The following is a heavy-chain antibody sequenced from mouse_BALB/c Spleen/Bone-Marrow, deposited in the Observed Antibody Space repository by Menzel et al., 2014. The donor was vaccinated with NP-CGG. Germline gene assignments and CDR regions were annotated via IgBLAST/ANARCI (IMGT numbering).Heavy chain of an antibody. CDR1: GFNIKDTF. CDR2: IDPANDNS. Sequence: VQLQQSGAELVKPGASVKLSCAASGFNIKDTFIHWVKQRPEQGLEWTGSIDPANDNSKFDPKFQGKATLTADTSSNTAYLQLSSLTSEDTAVYFCTRNYVSRYFDYWGQGTTLTVSS. CDR3: TRNYVSRYFDY. V-gene: IGHV14-3*02. D-gene: IGHD1-1*01. J-gene: IGHJ2*01.